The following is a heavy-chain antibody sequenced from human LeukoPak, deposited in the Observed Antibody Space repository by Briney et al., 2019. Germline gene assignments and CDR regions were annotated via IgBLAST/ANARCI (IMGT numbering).Heavy chain of an antibody. CDR2: IFPGDSDT. D-gene: IGHD1-26*01. CDR3: ARDYGIVGATRGAFDI. V-gene: IGHV5-51*01. J-gene: IGHJ3*02. CDR1: GYTFTSYW. Sequence: HGESLKISCEASGYTFTSYWIGWVRQMPGKGLEWMGIIFPGDSDTRYSPSFQGQVTISADKSISTAYLQWSRLKASDTAKYYCARDYGIVGATRGAFDIWGQGTMVTVSS.